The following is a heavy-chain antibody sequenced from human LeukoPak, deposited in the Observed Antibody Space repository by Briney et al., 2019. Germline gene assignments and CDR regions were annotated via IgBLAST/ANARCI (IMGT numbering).Heavy chain of an antibody. CDR2: ISWNSGSI. V-gene: IGHV3-9*01. CDR3: AKDLDRYYDSSGYNDY. D-gene: IGHD3-22*01. CDR1: GFTFDDYA. Sequence: PGGSLRLSCAASGFTFDDYAMHWVRQAPGKGLEWVLGISWNSGSIGYADSVKGRFTISRDNAKNSLYLQMNSLRAEDTALYYCAKDLDRYYDSSGYNDYWGQGTLVTVSS. J-gene: IGHJ4*02.